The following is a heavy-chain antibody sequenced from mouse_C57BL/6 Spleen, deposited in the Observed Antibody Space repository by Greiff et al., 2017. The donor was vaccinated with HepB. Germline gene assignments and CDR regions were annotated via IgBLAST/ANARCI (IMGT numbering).Heavy chain of an antibody. CDR3: ARGWDSDYYAMDY. D-gene: IGHD4-1*01. Sequence: QVQLQQPGAELVKPGASVKLSCKASGYTFTSYWMHWVKQRPGQGLEWIGMIHPNSGSTNYNEKFKSKATLTVDKSSSTAFMQLSSLTSEDSAVYYCARGWDSDYYAMDYWGQGTSVTVSS. J-gene: IGHJ4*01. V-gene: IGHV1-64*01. CDR1: GYTFTSYW. CDR2: IHPNSGST.